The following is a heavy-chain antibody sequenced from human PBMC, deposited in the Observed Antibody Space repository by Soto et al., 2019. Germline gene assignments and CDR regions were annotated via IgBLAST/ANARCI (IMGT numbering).Heavy chain of an antibody. CDR1: GYTFTSYG. Sequence: ASVKVSCKASGYTFTSYGISWVRQAPGQGLEWMGWISAYNGNTNYAQKLQGRVTMTTDTSTSTAYMELRSLRSDVTAVYYCARDTDSRGDYDYWGQGTLVTVSS. CDR3: ARDTDSRGDYDY. D-gene: IGHD6-19*01. CDR2: ISAYNGNT. J-gene: IGHJ4*02. V-gene: IGHV1-18*01.